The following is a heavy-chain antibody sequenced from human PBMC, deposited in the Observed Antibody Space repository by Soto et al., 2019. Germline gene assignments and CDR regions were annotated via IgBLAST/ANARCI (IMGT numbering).Heavy chain of an antibody. CDR3: ARAGIYSGYDWADFDY. V-gene: IGHV1-18*01. CDR1: GYTFTSYG. Sequence: RASVKVSCKASGYTFTSYGISWVRQAPGQGLEWMGWISAYNGNTNYAQKLQGRVTMTTDTSTSTAYMELRSLRSDDTAVYYCARAGIYSGYDWADFDYWGQGTLVTVSS. D-gene: IGHD5-12*01. J-gene: IGHJ4*02. CDR2: ISAYNGNT.